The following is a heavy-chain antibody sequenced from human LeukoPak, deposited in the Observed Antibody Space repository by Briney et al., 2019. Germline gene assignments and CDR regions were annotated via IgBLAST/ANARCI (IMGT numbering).Heavy chain of an antibody. CDR3: ARGGTGYSWFFDY. J-gene: IGHJ4*02. CDR1: GFTVSSNY. V-gene: IGHV3-53*01. CDR2: LYSGGST. D-gene: IGHD3/OR15-3a*01. Sequence: PGGSLRLSCAASGFTVSSNYMTWARQAPGKWLEWVSVLYSGGSTYHADSVKGRFTLPRDNSKNTVYLQMNSLRAEATAVYYCARGGTGYSWFFDYWGQGTLVTVSS.